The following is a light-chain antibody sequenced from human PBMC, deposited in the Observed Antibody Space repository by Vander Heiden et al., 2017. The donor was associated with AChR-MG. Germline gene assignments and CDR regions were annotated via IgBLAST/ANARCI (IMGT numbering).Light chain of an antibody. CDR2: DAS. CDR1: QSVSSY. J-gene: IGKJ4*01. Sequence: EIVLTQSPATLSLSPGERATLSCRASQSVSSYLDWYQQKPVQAPRLLIYDASNRANGIPDRFSGSGSGTDFTLTISSREPEDFAVYYWQYRSNGLTFGGGTKVEIK. CDR3: QYRSNGLT. V-gene: IGKV3-11*01.